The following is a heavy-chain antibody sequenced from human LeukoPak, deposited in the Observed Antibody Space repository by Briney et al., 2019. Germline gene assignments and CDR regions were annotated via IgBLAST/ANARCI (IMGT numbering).Heavy chain of an antibody. J-gene: IGHJ4*02. CDR3: AREEDYDFWSGYYTGARRGFDY. D-gene: IGHD3-3*01. CDR2: ISAYNGNT. Sequence: ASVKVSCKASGYTFTSYGISWVRQAPGQGLEWMGWISAYNGNTNYAQKLQGRVTMTTDTSTSTAYMELRSLRSDDTAVYYCAREEDYDFWSGYYTGARRGFDYWGQGTLVTVSS. CDR1: GYTFTSYG. V-gene: IGHV1-18*01.